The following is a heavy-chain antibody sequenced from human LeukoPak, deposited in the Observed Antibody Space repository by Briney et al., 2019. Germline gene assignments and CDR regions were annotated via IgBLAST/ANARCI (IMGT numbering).Heavy chain of an antibody. Sequence: PGGSLRLSCAASGFTFDDYTMHWVRQAPGKGLEWVSLISWDGGSTYYADSVKGRFTISRDNSKNSLYLQMNSLRTEDTALYYCAKDGGWYSGSYTGHDAFDIWGQGTMVTVSS. CDR2: ISWDGGST. CDR3: AKDGGWYSGSYTGHDAFDI. V-gene: IGHV3-43*01. CDR1: GFTFDDYT. J-gene: IGHJ3*02. D-gene: IGHD1-26*01.